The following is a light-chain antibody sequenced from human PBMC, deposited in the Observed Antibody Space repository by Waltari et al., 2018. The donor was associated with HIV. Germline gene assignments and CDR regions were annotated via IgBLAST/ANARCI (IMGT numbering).Light chain of an antibody. CDR2: DVT. CDR3: CSYAGSYTFG. Sequence: QSALTQPRSVSGSPGQSVTISCTGTSSDVGGYNYVSWYQQQPGKAPKLMIYDVTKRPSGVPDRFSGSKSGNTASLTISGLQAEDEADYYCCSYAGSYTFGFGGGTKLTVL. J-gene: IGLJ3*02. CDR1: SSDVGGYNY. V-gene: IGLV2-11*01.